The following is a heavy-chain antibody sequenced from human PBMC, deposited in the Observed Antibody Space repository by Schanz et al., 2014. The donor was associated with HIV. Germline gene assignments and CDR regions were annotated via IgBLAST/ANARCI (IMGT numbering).Heavy chain of an antibody. CDR2: ISHDGTNK. CDR3: VKGERIGYRIEVTGPTFDY. D-gene: IGHD3-22*01. Sequence: QMQLVESGGGVVRPGRSLRLSCAASGFTFSDYSMHWVRQAPGKALEWVAVISHDGTNKFYAGSVKDRFTISRDNAKNTLYVQIRSLRNEDTAVYYCVKGERIGYRIEVTGPTFDYWGQGTLVTVSS. CDR1: GFTFSDYS. V-gene: IGHV3-30-3*01. J-gene: IGHJ4*02.